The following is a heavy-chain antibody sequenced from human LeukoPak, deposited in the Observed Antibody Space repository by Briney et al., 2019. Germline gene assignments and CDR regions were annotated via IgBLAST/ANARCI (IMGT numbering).Heavy chain of an antibody. CDR3: ASPTAGARFDY. CDR2: IYYTGNT. V-gene: IGHV4-59*12. CDR1: GASMSSYY. Sequence: SETLSLTCTVSGASMSSYYWSWIRQIPGKGLEWIGYIYYTGNTNYNPSLKSRVTISVDTSKNQFSLKLSSVTAADTAVYYCASPTAGARFDYWGQGTLVTVSS. D-gene: IGHD4-17*01. J-gene: IGHJ4*02.